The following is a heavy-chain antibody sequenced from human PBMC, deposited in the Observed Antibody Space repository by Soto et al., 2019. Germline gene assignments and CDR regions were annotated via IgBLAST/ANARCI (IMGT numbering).Heavy chain of an antibody. CDR1: GYTFTNFY. Sequence: ASVKVSCKASGYTFTNFYIHWVRQAPGQGLGWMGLVNPYGGGAAYAPKFQDRVTLTFDTSTSTVYMELSSLTSGDTAVYYCARVASTGGALDIWGQGTVVTVSS. V-gene: IGHV1-46*01. CDR2: VNPYGGGA. D-gene: IGHD2-15*01. J-gene: IGHJ3*02. CDR3: ARVASTGGALDI.